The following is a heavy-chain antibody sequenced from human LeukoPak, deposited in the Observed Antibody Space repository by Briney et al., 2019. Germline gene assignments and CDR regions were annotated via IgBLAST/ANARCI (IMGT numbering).Heavy chain of an antibody. CDR2: IKTKTDGGTT. J-gene: IGHJ6*03. CDR3: STQKDYYYYYMDV. Sequence: GGSLRLSCTASGFTFSDYYMSWIRQAPGKGLEWVGHIKTKTDGGTTDYAAPVKGRFTISRDDSKSTLYLQMDSLKTEDTAVYYCSTQKDYYYYYMDVWGKGTTVTVSS. V-gene: IGHV3-15*01. CDR1: GFTFSDYY.